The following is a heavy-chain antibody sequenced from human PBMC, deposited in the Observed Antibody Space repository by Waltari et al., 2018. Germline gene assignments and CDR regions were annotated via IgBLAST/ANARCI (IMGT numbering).Heavy chain of an antibody. Sequence: ESQLVESGGTLVRPGGSLRLSCAVSGFSLSDHCMSWVRQAPGKGLEWVASMNQGGETDYVDSVKGRVTISRDTAKNSLYLLLNTLGADDSGVYFCASDPTLFGIRQNYFDSWGQGTQVTVSS. V-gene: IGHV3-7*04. J-gene: IGHJ4*02. CDR3: ASDPTLFGIRQNYFDS. CDR1: GFSLSDHC. D-gene: IGHD3-3*01. CDR2: MNQGGET.